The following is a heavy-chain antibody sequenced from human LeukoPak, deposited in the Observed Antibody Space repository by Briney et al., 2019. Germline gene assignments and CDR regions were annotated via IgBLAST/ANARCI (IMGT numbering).Heavy chain of an antibody. D-gene: IGHD1-26*01. Sequence: ASVKVSCKASGYTFTGYYMHWVRQAHGQGLEWMGWINPNSGGTNYAQKFQGRVTMTRDTSISTAYMELSRLRSDDTAVYYCASASDEIVGATGIWGQGTMVTVSS. V-gene: IGHV1-2*02. CDR1: GYTFTGYY. J-gene: IGHJ3*02. CDR2: INPNSGGT. CDR3: ASASDEIVGATGI.